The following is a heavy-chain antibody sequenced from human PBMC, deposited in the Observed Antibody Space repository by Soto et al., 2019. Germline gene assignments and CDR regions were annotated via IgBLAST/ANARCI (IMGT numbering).Heavy chain of an antibody. CDR3: ARGRVGFGELLGGFDP. D-gene: IGHD3-10*01. CDR2: IYTSGST. CDR1: GGSISSYY. V-gene: IGHV4-4*07. Sequence: SETLSLTCTVSGGSISSYYWSWIRQPAGKGLEWIGRIYTSGSTNYNPSLKSRVTMSVDTSKNQFSLKLSSVTAADTAVDYCARGRVGFGELLGGFDPRGQGTTVTVS. J-gene: IGHJ5*02.